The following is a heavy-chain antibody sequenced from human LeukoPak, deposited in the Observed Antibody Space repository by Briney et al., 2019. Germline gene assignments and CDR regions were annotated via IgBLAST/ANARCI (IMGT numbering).Heavy chain of an antibody. D-gene: IGHD2/OR15-2a*01. J-gene: IGHJ6*03. Sequence: PGGSLRLSCAASGFTFSSYSMNWVRQAPGKGLEWVSSITSSNNYIYYGDSVKGRFTISRDDAKNSLFLQMNSLRAEDTATYYCARGEFGDYYYFYMDVWGKGTTVTVSS. V-gene: IGHV3-21*01. CDR2: ITSSNNYI. CDR3: ARGEFGDYYYFYMDV. CDR1: GFTFSSYS.